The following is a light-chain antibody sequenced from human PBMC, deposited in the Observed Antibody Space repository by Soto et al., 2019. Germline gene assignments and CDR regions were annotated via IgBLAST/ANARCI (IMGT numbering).Light chain of an antibody. CDR2: GAS. V-gene: IGKV3-15*01. Sequence: EIVMTQSPATLSVSPGERATLSCRASQSVRINLAWYQQKPGQAPRRLIYGASTRATGIPARFSGSGSGTEFTLTISNLQSEDFPVYYCQQYNNWPPITFGQGTRLEIK. CDR3: QQYNNWPPIT. CDR1: QSVRIN. J-gene: IGKJ5*01.